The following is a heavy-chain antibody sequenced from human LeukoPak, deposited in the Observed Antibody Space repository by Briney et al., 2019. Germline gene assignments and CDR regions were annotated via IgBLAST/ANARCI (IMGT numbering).Heavy chain of an antibody. D-gene: IGHD6-19*01. V-gene: IGHV1-8*01. CDR1: GYTFTSYD. J-gene: IGHJ4*02. Sequence: ASVKVSCKASGYTFTSYDINWVRQATGQGLEWMGWMNSNSGNTGYAQKFQGRVTMTRNTSIGTAYMELSSLRSEDTAVYYCARVPSRSGWSFDDYWGQGTLVTVSS. CDR3: ARVPSRSGWSFDDY. CDR2: MNSNSGNT.